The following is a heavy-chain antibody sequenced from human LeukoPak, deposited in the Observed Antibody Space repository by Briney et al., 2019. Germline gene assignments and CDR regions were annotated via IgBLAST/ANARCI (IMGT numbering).Heavy chain of an antibody. CDR1: GRSISSSSYY. D-gene: IGHD5-18*01. CDR3: ARVYSYYYYFDY. Sequence: PSETLSLTCTVSGRSISSSSYYWGWIRQPPGKGLEWIGSIYYSGSTYYNPSLKSRVTISVDTSKNQFSLKLSSVTAADTAVYYCARVYSYYYYFDYWGQGTLVTVSS. J-gene: IGHJ4*02. V-gene: IGHV4-39*07. CDR2: IYYSGST.